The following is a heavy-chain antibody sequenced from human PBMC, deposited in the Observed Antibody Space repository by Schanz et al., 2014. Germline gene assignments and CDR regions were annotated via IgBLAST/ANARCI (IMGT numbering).Heavy chain of an antibody. V-gene: IGHV3-33*08. CDR3: ARDLISSGWYG. J-gene: IGHJ4*02. CDR1: GFTFTTYA. D-gene: IGHD6-19*01. CDR2: ISYDGSSK. Sequence: QVQLVESGGGLVQPGESLRLSCAASGFTFTTYAMTWVRQAPGKGLEWVALISYDGSSKNHADSVQGRFTISRDNAKNSLYLQMNSLRVEDTAVYYCARDLISSGWYGWGQGTLVTVSS.